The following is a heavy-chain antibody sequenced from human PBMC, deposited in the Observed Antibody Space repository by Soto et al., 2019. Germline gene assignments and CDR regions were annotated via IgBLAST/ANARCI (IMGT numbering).Heavy chain of an antibody. Sequence: ASVKVSCKASGYTFTSYAIDWVRQAPGHGLEWMGWISAYNGNTNYAQKLQGRVTMTTDTSTSTAYMELRSLRSDDTAVYYCAREGYCSGGSCSNYGMDVWGQGTTVTVSS. CDR3: AREGYCSGGSCSNYGMDV. J-gene: IGHJ6*02. V-gene: IGHV1-18*01. D-gene: IGHD2-15*01. CDR1: GYTFTSYA. CDR2: ISAYNGNT.